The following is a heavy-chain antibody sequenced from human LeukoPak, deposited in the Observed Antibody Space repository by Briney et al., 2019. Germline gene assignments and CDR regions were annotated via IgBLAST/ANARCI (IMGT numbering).Heavy chain of an antibody. CDR3: ARGPYGDSTEARY. D-gene: IGHD4-17*01. CDR1: GGSFSGYY. J-gene: IGHJ4*02. V-gene: IGHV4-34*01. Sequence: PSETLSLTCAVYGGSFSGYYWSWIRQPPGKGLEWIGEINHSGSTNYNPSLKSRVTISVDTSKNQFSLKRSSVTAADTAVYYCARGPYGDSTEARYWGQGTLVTVSS. CDR2: INHSGST.